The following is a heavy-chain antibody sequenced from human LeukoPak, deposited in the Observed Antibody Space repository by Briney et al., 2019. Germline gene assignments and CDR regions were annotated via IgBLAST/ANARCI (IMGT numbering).Heavy chain of an antibody. D-gene: IGHD6-19*01. J-gene: IGHJ4*02. CDR2: ISWNSGSI. Sequence: GGSLRLSCAASGFTFDDYAMHWVRQAPGKGLEWVSGISWNSGSIGYADSVKGRFTISRDNAKNSLYLQMNNLRAEDMALYYCAKDKGAVAGAFDYWGQGTLVTVSS. CDR1: GFTFDDYA. V-gene: IGHV3-9*03. CDR3: AKDKGAVAGAFDY.